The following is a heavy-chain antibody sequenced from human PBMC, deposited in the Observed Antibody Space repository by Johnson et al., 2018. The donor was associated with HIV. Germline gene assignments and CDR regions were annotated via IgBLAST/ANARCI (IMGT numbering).Heavy chain of an antibody. J-gene: IGHJ3*02. CDR3: TTGPVGATKGGGAFDI. Sequence: QEKLVESGGGVVQPGGSLRLSCVASGFTFTTYDFHWVRQAPGKGLEWVAVISYDGSNKYYADSVKGRFTISRDNSKNTLYLQMNNLKTEDTAVYYCTTGPVGATKGGGAFDIWGQGTMVTVSS. CDR1: GFTFTTYD. D-gene: IGHD1-26*01. V-gene: IGHV3-30*19. CDR2: ISYDGSNK.